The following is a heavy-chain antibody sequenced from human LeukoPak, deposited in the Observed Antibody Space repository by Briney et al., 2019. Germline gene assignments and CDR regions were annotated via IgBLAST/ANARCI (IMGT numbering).Heavy chain of an antibody. CDR1: GYSFSNYW. CDR3: ARQYGRPFDY. CDR2: IYPGDSDT. Sequence: GESLKISRKGSGYSFSNYWIGWVRQMPGKGLVWMGIIYPGDSDTRYSPSFQGQVTISVDESINTAYLQWSSLEASDTAMYYCARQYGRPFDYWGQGTLVTVSS. V-gene: IGHV5-51*01. D-gene: IGHD4-17*01. J-gene: IGHJ4*02.